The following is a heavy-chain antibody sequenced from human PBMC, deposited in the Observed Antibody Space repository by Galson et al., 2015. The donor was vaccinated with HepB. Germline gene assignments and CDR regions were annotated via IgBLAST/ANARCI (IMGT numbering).Heavy chain of an antibody. V-gene: IGHV5-51*01. CDR2: IYPGDSDT. J-gene: IGHJ3*02. D-gene: IGHD2-2*01. CDR1: GYSFTSYW. Sequence: QSGAEVTKPGESLKISCKGSGYSFTSYWIGWVRQMPGKGLEWMGIIYPGDSDTRYSPSFQGQVTISADKSISTAYLQWSSLKASDTAMYYCARQPRGGSSTTGDAFDIWGQGTMVTVSS. CDR3: ARQPRGGSSTTGDAFDI.